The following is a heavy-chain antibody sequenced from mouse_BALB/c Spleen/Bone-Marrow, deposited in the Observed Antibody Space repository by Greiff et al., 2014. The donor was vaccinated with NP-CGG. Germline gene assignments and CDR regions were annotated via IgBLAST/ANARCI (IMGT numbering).Heavy chain of an antibody. J-gene: IGHJ2*01. V-gene: IGHV14-3*02. CDR2: IDPANGYT. CDR3: ASSGTGGYFDC. Sequence: DVKLQESGAELVKPGASVRLSCTASGFNIKDIYIHWMKQRPEQGLEWIGRIDPANGYTKFDPKFQDKATITADTSSNTANLQLGSLTSEDTAVYYCASSGTGGYFDCWGRGTTLTVSS. CDR1: GFNIKDIY. D-gene: IGHD3-3*01.